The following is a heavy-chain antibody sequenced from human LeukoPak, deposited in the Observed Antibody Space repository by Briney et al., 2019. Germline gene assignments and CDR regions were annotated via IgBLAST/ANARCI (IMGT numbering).Heavy chain of an antibody. CDR2: ISPDGSTT. CDR1: GFTFSRYW. CDR3: ARIRCSGGSCYLSHYVMDV. J-gene: IGHJ6*02. D-gene: IGHD2-15*01. V-gene: IGHV3-74*03. Sequence: GGSLRLSCAASGFTFSRYWMHWVRQAPGKGLMWVSRISPDGSTTLYADSVKGRFTISRDNAKNTLYLQMNSLGAEDTAVYYCARIRCSGGSCYLSHYVMDVWGQGTTVTVSS.